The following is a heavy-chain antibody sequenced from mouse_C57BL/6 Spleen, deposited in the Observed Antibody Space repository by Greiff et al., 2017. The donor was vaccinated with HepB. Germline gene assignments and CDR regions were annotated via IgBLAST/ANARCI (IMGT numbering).Heavy chain of an antibody. J-gene: IGHJ4*01. CDR3: AKGKSFLN. CDR1: GFSLPSIV. Sequence: VKLMESGPGLVAPSQSLSITSTVSGFSLPSIVVSWFRQPPGKGWEWLGVIWGDGSTNYHSALISRLSISKDNSKSQVFLKLNSLQTDDTATYYCAKGKSFLNWGQGTSVTVSS. CDR2: IWGDGST. V-gene: IGHV2-3*01. D-gene: IGHD1-3*01.